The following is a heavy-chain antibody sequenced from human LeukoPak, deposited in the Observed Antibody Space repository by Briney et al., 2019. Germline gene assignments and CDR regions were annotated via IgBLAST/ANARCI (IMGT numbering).Heavy chain of an antibody. V-gene: IGHV4-34*01. J-gene: IGHJ4*02. CDR2: INHSGST. CDR1: GGSFSGYY. D-gene: IGHD3-22*01. Sequence: SETLSLTCAVYGGSFSGYYWSWIRQPPGKGLEWIGEINHSGSTNYNPSLKSRVTISVDTSKNQFSLKLSSVTAADTAVYYCAREGAYDSSGYYLYWGQGTLVTVSS. CDR3: AREGAYDSSGYYLY.